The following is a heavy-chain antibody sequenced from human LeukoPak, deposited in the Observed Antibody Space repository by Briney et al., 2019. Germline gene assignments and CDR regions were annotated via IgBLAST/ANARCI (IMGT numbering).Heavy chain of an antibody. J-gene: IGHJ4*02. CDR1: GFTFSSYA. Sequence: PGGSLRLSCAASGFTFSSYAMSWVRQAPGKGLEWVSAISGSGGSTYYADSVKGRFTISRDNSKNTLYLQTNSLRAEDTAVYYCAKTHYYDSSGYLPTFDYWGQGTLVTVSS. CDR2: ISGSGGST. CDR3: AKTHYYDSSGYLPTFDY. D-gene: IGHD3-22*01. V-gene: IGHV3-23*01.